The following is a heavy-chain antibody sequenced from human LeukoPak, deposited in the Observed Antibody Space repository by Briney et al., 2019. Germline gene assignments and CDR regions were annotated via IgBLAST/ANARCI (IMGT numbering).Heavy chain of an antibody. CDR2: INHSGST. J-gene: IGHJ5*02. V-gene: IGHV4-34*01. CDR1: GGSFSGYY. D-gene: IGHD5-18*01. Sequence: SETLSLTCAIYGGSFSGYYWSWIRQPPGKGLEWIGEINHSGSTNYNPSLKSRVTISVDTSKNQFSLKLSSVTAADTAVYYRARFLVDTAMAAYNWFDPWGQGTLVTVSS. CDR3: ARFLVDTAMAAYNWFDP.